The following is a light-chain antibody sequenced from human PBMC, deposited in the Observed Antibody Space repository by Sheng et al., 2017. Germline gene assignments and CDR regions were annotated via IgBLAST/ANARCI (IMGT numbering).Light chain of an antibody. J-gene: IGKJ4*01. CDR3: QQYNSYPLT. CDR1: QSISRH. Sequence: DIKMTQSPPSLSASVGDRVTMTCRASQSISRHLNWYQQKPGNAPKLLIYGASSLQTGVPSKFSGSGSGTDFTLTISSLQPDDFATYYCQQYNSYPLTFGGGTEGGDQT. CDR2: GAS. V-gene: IGKV1-16*02.